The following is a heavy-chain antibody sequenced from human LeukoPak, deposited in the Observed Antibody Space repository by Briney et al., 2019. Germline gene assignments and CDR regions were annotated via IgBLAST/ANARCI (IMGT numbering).Heavy chain of an antibody. CDR3: ASGPRRHYYGSGSCDY. CDR1: GGSFSGYY. V-gene: IGHV4-34*01. D-gene: IGHD3-10*01. J-gene: IGHJ4*02. CDR2: INHSGST. Sequence: SETLSLTCAVYGGSFSGYYWSWIRQPPGKGLEWIGEINHSGSTNYNPSLKSRVTISVDTSKNQFSLKLSSVTAADTAVYYCASGPRRHYYGSGSCDYWGQGTLVTVSP.